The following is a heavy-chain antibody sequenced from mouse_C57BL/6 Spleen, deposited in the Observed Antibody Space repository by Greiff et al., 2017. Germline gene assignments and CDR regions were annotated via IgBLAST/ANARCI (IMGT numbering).Heavy chain of an antibody. Sequence: EVQRVEPGPGLAKPSQTLSLTCSVTGYSITSDYWNWIRKFPGNKLEYMGYISSSGSTYYNPSLKSRISITRDTSKNQYYLQLNSVTTEDTATYYCARLSGSLHWCFDVWGTGTTVTVSS. V-gene: IGHV3-8*01. CDR3: ARLSGSLHWCFDV. CDR2: ISSSGST. D-gene: IGHD1-1*01. CDR1: GYSITSDY. J-gene: IGHJ1*03.